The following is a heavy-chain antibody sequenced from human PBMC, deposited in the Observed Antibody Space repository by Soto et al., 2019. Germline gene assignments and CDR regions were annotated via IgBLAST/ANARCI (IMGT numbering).Heavy chain of an antibody. CDR1: GYTFTFRY. CDR3: ARSPFAGSDAFDI. Sequence: VKVSCKASGYTFTFRYLHWVRQAPGQALEWMGWITPFKSDTNYAQKFQDRVTITRDRSVSTAYMELSNLRSDDTAMYYCARSPFAGSDAFDIWGQGTMVTVSS. D-gene: IGHD1-1*01. CDR2: ITPFKSDT. J-gene: IGHJ3*02. V-gene: IGHV1-45*02.